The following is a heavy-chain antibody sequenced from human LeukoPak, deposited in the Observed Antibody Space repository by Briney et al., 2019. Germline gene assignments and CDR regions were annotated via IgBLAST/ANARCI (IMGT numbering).Heavy chain of an antibody. D-gene: IGHD4-17*01. J-gene: IGHJ4*02. CDR1: GYTFTSYY. CDR3: ARGWGPAYYGDYVHVLDY. CDR2: INPSGGST. Sequence: ASVKVSCKASGYTFTSYYMHWVRQAPGQGLEWMGIINPSGGSTSYAQKFQGRVTMTRDTSTSTVYMELSSLRSEDTAVYYCARGWGPAYYGDYVHVLDYWGQGTLVTVSS. V-gene: IGHV1-46*01.